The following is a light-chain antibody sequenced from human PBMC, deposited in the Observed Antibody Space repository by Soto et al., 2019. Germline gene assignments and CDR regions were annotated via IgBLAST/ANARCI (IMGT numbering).Light chain of an antibody. Sequence: EIVLTQSPDTLSLSPGERATLSCRASQSVRSNYLAWYQQKPGQAPRFLIYDASSRATGIPDRFIGSGSGTDFTLTISRLEPEAFAVYYCQQYGSSPLTFGGGTKVEIK. CDR2: DAS. CDR1: QSVRSNY. CDR3: QQYGSSPLT. J-gene: IGKJ4*01. V-gene: IGKV3-20*01.